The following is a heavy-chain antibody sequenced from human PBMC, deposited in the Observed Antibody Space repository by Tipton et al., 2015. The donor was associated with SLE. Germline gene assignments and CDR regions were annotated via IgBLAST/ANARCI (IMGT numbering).Heavy chain of an antibody. V-gene: IGHV1-46*01. Sequence: QLVQSGAEVKKPGASVKVSCRTSGCTVRTHWMHWVRQAPGQGLEWMGVINPTGSTTMYAQKFEGRLVVTRDTSSRTVYMELGSLRLEDTGLYYCARDHSDYLEDLQYWWFDPWGQGTLVIVSS. CDR3: ARDHSDYLEDLQYWWFDP. J-gene: IGHJ5*02. D-gene: IGHD3-9*01. CDR1: GCTVRTHW. CDR2: INPTGSTT.